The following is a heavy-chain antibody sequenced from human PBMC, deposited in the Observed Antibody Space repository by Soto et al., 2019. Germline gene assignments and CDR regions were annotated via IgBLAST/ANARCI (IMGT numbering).Heavy chain of an antibody. CDR3: YYFDY. D-gene: IGHD2-8*01. CDR1: GGSISNYY. V-gene: IGHV4-59*01. J-gene: IGHJ4*02. CDR2: IYSSGST. Sequence: PSETLSLTCTVSGGSISNYYWNWIRQSPGKGLEWIGYIYSSGSTHYNPSLQNRVTISIDTSKNQVSLKVNSVTAADTAVYGVYYFDYWGQGTPVTVSS.